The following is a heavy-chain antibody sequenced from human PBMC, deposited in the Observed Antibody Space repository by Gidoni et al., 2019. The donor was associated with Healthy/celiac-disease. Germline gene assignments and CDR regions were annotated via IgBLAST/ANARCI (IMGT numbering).Heavy chain of an antibody. CDR3: ATAPGAYYGSGSYYMVY. CDR2: ISGSGGST. D-gene: IGHD3-10*01. Sequence: EVQLLESGGGLVQPGGSLRLSCAASGFTFSSYAMSWVRQAPGKGLEWVSAISGSGGSTYYADSVKGRFTISRDNSKNTLYLQMNSLRAEDTAVYYCATAPGAYYGSGSYYMVYWGQGTLVTVSS. V-gene: IGHV3-23*01. J-gene: IGHJ4*02. CDR1: GFTFSSYA.